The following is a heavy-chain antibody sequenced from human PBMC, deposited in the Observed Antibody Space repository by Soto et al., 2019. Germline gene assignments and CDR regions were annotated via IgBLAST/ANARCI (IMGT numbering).Heavy chain of an antibody. CDR1: GYSFTSYW. CDR3: ARYVYYYGSGSRTGYYYYYMDV. D-gene: IGHD3-10*01. CDR2: IYPGDSDT. J-gene: IGHJ6*03. Sequence: GESLKISCKGSGYSFTSYWIGWVRQMPGKGLEWMGIIYPGDSDTRYSPSFQGQVTISADKSISTAYLQWSSLKASNTAMYYCARYVYYYGSGSRTGYYYYYMDVWGKGTTVTVSS. V-gene: IGHV5-51*01.